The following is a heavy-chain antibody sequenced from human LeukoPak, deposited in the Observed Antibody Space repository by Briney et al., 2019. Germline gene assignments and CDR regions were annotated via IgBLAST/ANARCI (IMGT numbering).Heavy chain of an antibody. D-gene: IGHD4-17*01. CDR3: ATVVGGYGDPHDAFDI. Sequence: ASVKVSCKVSGYTLTELSMHWVRQAPGKVLEWMGGVDPEDGETIYAQKFQGRVTMTEDTSTDTAYMELSSLRSEDTAVYYCATVVGGYGDPHDAFDIWGQGTMVTVSS. V-gene: IGHV1-24*01. J-gene: IGHJ3*02. CDR1: GYTLTELS. CDR2: VDPEDGET.